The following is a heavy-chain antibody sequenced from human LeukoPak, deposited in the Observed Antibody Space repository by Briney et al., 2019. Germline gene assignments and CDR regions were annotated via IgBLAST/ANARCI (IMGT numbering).Heavy chain of an antibody. CDR2: IYAGGTT. V-gene: IGHV3-53*01. CDR3: ARGRSRSSSGWYFDY. Sequence: PGGSLRLSCTASGFSVSGNFMTWVRQAPGKGLEWISFIYAGGTTSYADSVKGRFTLSRNNSKNTIYLQLNSLRVEDTAVYYCARGRSRSSSGWYFDYWGREPWSPSPQ. J-gene: IGHJ4*02. CDR1: GFSVSGNF. D-gene: IGHD3-22*01.